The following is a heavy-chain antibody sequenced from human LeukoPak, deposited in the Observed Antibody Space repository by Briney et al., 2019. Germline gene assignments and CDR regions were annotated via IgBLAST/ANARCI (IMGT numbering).Heavy chain of an antibody. CDR2: ISYDGSNK. CDR3: AKDLRYYDSSGYSDY. Sequence: GGSLRLSCAASGFTFSSYGMHWVRQAPGKGLEWVAVISYDGSNKYYADSVKGRFTISRDSSKNTLYLQMNSLRAEDTAVCYCAKDLRYYDSSGYSDYWGQGTLVTVSS. D-gene: IGHD3-22*01. CDR1: GFTFSSYG. V-gene: IGHV3-30*18. J-gene: IGHJ4*02.